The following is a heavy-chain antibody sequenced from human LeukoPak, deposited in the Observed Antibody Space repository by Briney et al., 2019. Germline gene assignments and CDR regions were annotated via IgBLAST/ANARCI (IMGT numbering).Heavy chain of an antibody. CDR2: ISSSGSTI. D-gene: IGHD3-10*02. Sequence: GGSLRLSCAASGFTFNGYNMNWVRQAPGKGLEWVSYISSSGSTIYYADSVKGRFTISRDNAKNSLYLQMNSLRAEDTAVYYCAELGITMIGGVWGKGTTVTISS. J-gene: IGHJ6*04. V-gene: IGHV3-48*04. CDR1: GFTFNGYN. CDR3: AELGITMIGGV.